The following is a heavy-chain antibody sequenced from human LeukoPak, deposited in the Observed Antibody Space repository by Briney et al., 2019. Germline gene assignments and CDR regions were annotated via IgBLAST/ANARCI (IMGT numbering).Heavy chain of an antibody. Sequence: ASVKVSCKASGYTFTSNGISWVRQAPGQGLEWVGWISTYNGNTNYAQKLQGRVTMTTDTSTSTAYMELRSLRSDDTAVYYCARDSLTILGVAPVYWGQGTLVTVSS. V-gene: IGHV1-18*01. CDR1: GYTFTSNG. D-gene: IGHD3-3*01. CDR3: ARDSLTILGVAPVY. CDR2: ISTYNGNT. J-gene: IGHJ4*02.